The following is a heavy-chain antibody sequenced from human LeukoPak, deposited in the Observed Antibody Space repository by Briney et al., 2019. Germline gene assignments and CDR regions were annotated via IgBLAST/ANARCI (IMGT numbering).Heavy chain of an antibody. D-gene: IGHD6-6*01. J-gene: IGHJ4*02. CDR1: GFTFSSYA. CDR2: ISNGGST. Sequence: GSLRLSCAASGFTFSSYAMNWVRQAPGKGLEWVSGISNGGSTYYADSVKGRFTISRDYFQNTLYLQMNSLRAEDTAVYYCAKETSSSFDYWGQGTLVTVSS. V-gene: IGHV3-23*01. CDR3: AKETSSSFDY.